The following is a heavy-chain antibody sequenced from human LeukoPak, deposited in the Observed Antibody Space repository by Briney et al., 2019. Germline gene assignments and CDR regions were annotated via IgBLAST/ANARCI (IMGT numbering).Heavy chain of an antibody. Sequence: TGGSLRLSCAASGFTFSSYEMNWVRQAPGKGLEWVSYISSSGSTIYYADSVKGRFTISRDNAKNSLYLQMNSLRAEDTAVYYCARLVLLVGATSDYWGQGTLVTVSS. J-gene: IGHJ4*02. V-gene: IGHV3-48*03. CDR2: ISSSGSTI. D-gene: IGHD1-26*01. CDR3: ARLVLLVGATSDY. CDR1: GFTFSSYE.